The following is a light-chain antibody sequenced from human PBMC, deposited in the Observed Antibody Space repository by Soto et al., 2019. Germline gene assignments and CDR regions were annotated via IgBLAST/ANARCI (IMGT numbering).Light chain of an antibody. J-gene: IGKJ1*01. V-gene: IGKV3-20*01. CDR1: QSVSSSY. CDR2: GAS. CDR3: QQYGSSLRT. Sequence: EIVLTQSPGTLSLSPGERATLSCRASQSVSSSYLAWYQQKPGQAPRLLIYGASSRATGIPDRFSGSGSGTDFTLTIRRMEPEDFAVYYCQQYGSSLRTFGQGTEVEIK.